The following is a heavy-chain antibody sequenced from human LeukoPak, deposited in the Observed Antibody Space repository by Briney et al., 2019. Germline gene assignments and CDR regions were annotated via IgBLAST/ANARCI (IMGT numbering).Heavy chain of an antibody. V-gene: IGHV3-21*01. J-gene: IGHJ5*02. CDR1: GFTFSTYS. Sequence: GGSLRLSCAASGFTFSTYSMNWVSQAPGKGLEWLSSISSGGMWIYYADSLKGRFTISRDNAKNSLYLQMKSLRVEDTGVYYCARDAGGRTQREGWFDPWGQGTLVTVSS. CDR3: ARDAGGRTQREGWFDP. CDR2: ISSGGMWI. D-gene: IGHD1-26*01.